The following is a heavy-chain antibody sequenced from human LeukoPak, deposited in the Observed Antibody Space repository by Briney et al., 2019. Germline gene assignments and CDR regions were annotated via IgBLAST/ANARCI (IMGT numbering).Heavy chain of an antibody. CDR3: ARAPANYDYVWGSYRSLPFDY. Sequence: SETLSLTCTVSGGSISCRSYYWGWIRQPPGKGLEWIGIIYYSGSTYSNPSLRSRVTISVDTSKNPFSLKLSSVTAADTAVYYCARAPANYDYVWGSYRSLPFDYWGQGTLVTVSS. CDR2: IYYSGST. J-gene: IGHJ4*01. D-gene: IGHD3-16*02. CDR1: GGSISCRSYY. V-gene: IGHV4-39*01.